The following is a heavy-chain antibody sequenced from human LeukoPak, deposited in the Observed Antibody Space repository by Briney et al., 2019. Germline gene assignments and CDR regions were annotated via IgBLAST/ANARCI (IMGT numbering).Heavy chain of an antibody. CDR2: IYYSGST. CDR1: GGSISSHY. CDR3: ARGGVQGLDY. D-gene: IGHD1-1*01. Sequence: PSETLSLTCTVSGGSISSHYWSWLRQPTGKGLEWIGYIYYSGSTNYNPSLKSRVTISVDTSKNQFSLKLSSVTAADTAVYYCARGGVQGLDYWGQGTLVTVSS. J-gene: IGHJ4*02. V-gene: IGHV4-59*11.